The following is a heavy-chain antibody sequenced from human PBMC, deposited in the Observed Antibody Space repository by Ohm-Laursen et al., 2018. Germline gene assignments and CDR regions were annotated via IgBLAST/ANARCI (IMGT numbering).Heavy chain of an antibody. CDR3: ARVLARYYDSSGYGY. CDR1: GAPISTHY. Sequence: TLSLTCTVSGAPISTHYWSWIRQPPGKGLEWIGEINHSGSTNYNPSLKSRVTISVDTSKNQFSLKLSSVTAADTAVYYCARVLARYYDSSGYGYWGQGTLVTVSS. CDR2: INHSGST. J-gene: IGHJ4*02. D-gene: IGHD3-22*01. V-gene: IGHV4-34*01.